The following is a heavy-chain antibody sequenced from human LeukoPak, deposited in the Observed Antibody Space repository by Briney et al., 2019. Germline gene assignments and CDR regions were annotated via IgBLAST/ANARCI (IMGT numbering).Heavy chain of an antibody. Sequence: GGSLRLSCAVSGFTFSTYAMSWVRQAPGKGLEWVLAISDSGTTYYADSVKGRFTISRDNSKNTLYLQMNNLRAEDTAVYYCAKRSDYGGNRNYLDYWGQGTPVTVSS. J-gene: IGHJ4*02. D-gene: IGHD4-23*01. CDR3: AKRSDYGGNRNYLDY. CDR1: GFTFSTYA. V-gene: IGHV3-23*01. CDR2: ISDSGTT.